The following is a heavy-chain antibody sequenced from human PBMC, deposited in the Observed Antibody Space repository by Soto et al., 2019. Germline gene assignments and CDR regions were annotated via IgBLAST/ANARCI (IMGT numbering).Heavy chain of an antibody. D-gene: IGHD6-19*01. CDR2: ISSDGRDK. CDR1: GFTFSSYA. CDR3: AKDRTPVADYYFDY. J-gene: IGHJ4*02. V-gene: IGHV3-30*18. Sequence: QTGGSLRFSCAASGFTFSSYAMHWVRQAPGKGLEWVAVISSDGRDKYHADSVKGRFTIFRDNSKNTLYLLMNTLRAEDTAVYYCAKDRTPVADYYFDYWGQGTLVTVSS.